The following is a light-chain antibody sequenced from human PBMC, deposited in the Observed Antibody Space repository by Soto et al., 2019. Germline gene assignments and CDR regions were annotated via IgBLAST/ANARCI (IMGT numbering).Light chain of an antibody. V-gene: IGKV1-27*01. Sequence: DVQMTQSPSTLSASVGDRVTITCRASQGISNYLAWFQQKPGQVPQLLIYAASTLHLGVPSRFSGSGSGTDFTLTISSLRPEDVATYYCQKYNSAPWTFGQGTKVDIK. CDR1: QGISNY. J-gene: IGKJ1*01. CDR2: AAS. CDR3: QKYNSAPWT.